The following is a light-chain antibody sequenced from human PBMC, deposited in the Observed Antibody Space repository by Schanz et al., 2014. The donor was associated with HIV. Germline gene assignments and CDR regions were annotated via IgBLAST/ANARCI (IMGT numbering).Light chain of an antibody. CDR1: SSNIGSNT. CDR2: SNN. J-gene: IGLJ3*02. Sequence: QSVLTQPPSTSGTPGQRVTISCSGSSSNIGSNTVNWYQQLPGTAPKLLIYSNNQRPSGVPDRFSGSKSGTSASLAISGLQSADEAEYYCATWDDSLNGPVFGGGTKLTVL. V-gene: IGLV1-44*01. CDR3: ATWDDSLNGPV.